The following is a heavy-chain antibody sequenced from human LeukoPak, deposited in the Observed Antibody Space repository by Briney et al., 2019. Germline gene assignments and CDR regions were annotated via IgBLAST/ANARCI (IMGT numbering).Heavy chain of an antibody. CDR3: ARGFYVWGSYRSPPFDY. Sequence: GASVKVSCKASGYTFTGHYMHWVRQAPGQGLAWMGWINPNSGGTNYAQKFQGRVTMTRDTSISTAYMELSRLRSDDTAVYYCARGFYVWGSYRSPPFDYWGQGTLVTVSS. D-gene: IGHD3-16*02. V-gene: IGHV1-2*02. J-gene: IGHJ4*02. CDR1: GYTFTGHY. CDR2: INPNSGGT.